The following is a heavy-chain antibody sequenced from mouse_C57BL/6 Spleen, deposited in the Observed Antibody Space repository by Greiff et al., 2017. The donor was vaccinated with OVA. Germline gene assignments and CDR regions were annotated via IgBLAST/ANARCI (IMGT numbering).Heavy chain of an antibody. J-gene: IGHJ4*01. V-gene: IGHV1-61*01. CDR1: GYTFTSYW. Sequence: QVQLQQPGAELVRPGSSVKLSCKASGYTFTSYWMDWVKQRPGQGLEWIGNIYPSDSETHYNQKFKDKATLTVDKSSSTAYMQLSSLTSEDSAVYYCARPTVEGDYYAMDYWGQGTSVTVSS. CDR3: ARPTVEGDYYAMDY. D-gene: IGHD1-1*01. CDR2: IYPSDSET.